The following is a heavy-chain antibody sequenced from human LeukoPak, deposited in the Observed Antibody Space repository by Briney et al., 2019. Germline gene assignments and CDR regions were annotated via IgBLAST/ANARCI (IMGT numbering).Heavy chain of an antibody. Sequence: SETLSLTCTVSGGSISSYYWSWIWQPPGKGLEWIGYIYYSGSTNYNPSLKSRVTISVDTSKNQFSLKLSSVTAADTAVYYCARDLDGYSPYYFDYWGQGTLVTVSS. D-gene: IGHD3-22*01. CDR1: GGSISSYY. J-gene: IGHJ4*02. CDR2: IYYSGST. CDR3: ARDLDGYSPYYFDY. V-gene: IGHV4-59*01.